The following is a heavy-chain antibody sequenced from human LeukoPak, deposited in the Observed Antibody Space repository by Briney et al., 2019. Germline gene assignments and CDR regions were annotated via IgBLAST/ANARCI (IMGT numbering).Heavy chain of an antibody. Sequence: ASVKVSCKASGYTFTGYYMHWVRQAPGQGLEWMGWTNPNSGGTNYAQKFQGRVTMTRDTSISTAYMELSRLRSDDTAVYYCARGASSSSWPMGMDVWGKGTTVTVSS. CDR1: GYTFTGYY. CDR3: ARGASSSSWPMGMDV. V-gene: IGHV1-2*02. CDR2: TNPNSGGT. J-gene: IGHJ6*04. D-gene: IGHD6-13*01.